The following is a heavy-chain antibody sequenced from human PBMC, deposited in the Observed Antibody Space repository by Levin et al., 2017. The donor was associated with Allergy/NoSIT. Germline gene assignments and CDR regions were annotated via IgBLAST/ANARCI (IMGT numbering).Heavy chain of an antibody. CDR2: IYTSGST. D-gene: IGHD6-19*01. J-gene: IGHJ1*01. Sequence: SETLSLTCTVSGGSISSGSYYWSWIRQPAGKGLEWIGRIYTSGSTNYNPSLKSRVTISVDTSKNQFSLKLSSVTAADTAVYYCARESSGWCFQHWGQGTLVTVSS. V-gene: IGHV4-61*02. CDR1: GGSISSGSYY. CDR3: ARESSGWCFQH.